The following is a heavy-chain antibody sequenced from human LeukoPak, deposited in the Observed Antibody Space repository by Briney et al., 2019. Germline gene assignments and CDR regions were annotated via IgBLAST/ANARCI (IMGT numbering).Heavy chain of an antibody. CDR2: IIPIFGTA. V-gene: IGHV1-69*05. CDR1: GGTFSSYA. CDR3: ARGPPWYDFWSGYSDYYYYMDV. Sequence: SVKVSCKASGGTFSSYAISWVRQAPGQGLEWMGGIIPIFGTANYAQKFQGRVTITTDESTSTAYMELSSLRSEDTAVYYCARGPPWYDFWSGYSDYYYYMDVWGKGTTVTVSS. D-gene: IGHD3-3*01. J-gene: IGHJ6*03.